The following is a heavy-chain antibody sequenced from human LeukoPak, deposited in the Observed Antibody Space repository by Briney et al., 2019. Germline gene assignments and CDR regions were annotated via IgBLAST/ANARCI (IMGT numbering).Heavy chain of an antibody. CDR3: ARDPTYYYYMDV. V-gene: IGHV4-4*07. CDR1: GYSISSGYY. Sequence: SETLSLTCAVSGYSISSGYYWSWIRQPAGKGLEWIGRISTSGSTNYNPSLKSRVTMSVDTSKNQFSLKLISVTAADTAVYYCARDPTYYYYMDVWGKGTTVTVSS. J-gene: IGHJ6*03. CDR2: ISTSGST.